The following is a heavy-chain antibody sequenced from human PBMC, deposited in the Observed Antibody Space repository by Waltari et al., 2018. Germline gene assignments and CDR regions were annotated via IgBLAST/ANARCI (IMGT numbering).Heavy chain of an antibody. CDR2: LFYSGST. Sequence: QVQLQESGPGLVKPSETLSLTCTVSYYSISSVNFWGWIRQPPGKGLEWIGSLFYSGSTYYNPSLKSRVTISVDTSKNQFSLKLSSVSAADTAVYYCERERVGSSDYWGQGTLVTVSS. V-gene: IGHV4-38-2*02. D-gene: IGHD1-26*01. CDR1: YYSISSVNF. J-gene: IGHJ4*02. CDR3: ERERVGSSDY.